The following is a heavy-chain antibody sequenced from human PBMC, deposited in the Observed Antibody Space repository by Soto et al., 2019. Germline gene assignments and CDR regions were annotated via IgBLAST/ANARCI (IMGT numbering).Heavy chain of an antibody. Sequence: GGSLRLSCAASGFTFSSYAMSWVRQAPGKGLEWVSAISGSGGSTYYADSVKGRFTISRDNSKNTLYLQMNSLRAEDTAVYYCAKGGGGIAVAGLYFDYWGQGTLVTVSS. V-gene: IGHV3-23*01. D-gene: IGHD6-19*01. CDR1: GFTFSSYA. J-gene: IGHJ4*02. CDR2: ISGSGGST. CDR3: AKGGGGIAVAGLYFDY.